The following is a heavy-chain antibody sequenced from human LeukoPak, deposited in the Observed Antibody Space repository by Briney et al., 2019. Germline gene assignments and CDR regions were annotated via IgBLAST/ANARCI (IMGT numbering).Heavy chain of an antibody. Sequence: SETLSLTCTVSGGSISSYYWSWIRQPPGKGLEWIGYIYYSGSTNYNPSLKSRVTISVDTSKNQFSLKLSSVTAADTAVYYCARRSLRNYYYGMDVWGRGTTVTVSS. CDR2: IYYSGST. CDR1: GGSISSYY. J-gene: IGHJ6*02. CDR3: ARRSLRNYYYGMDV. V-gene: IGHV4-59*08.